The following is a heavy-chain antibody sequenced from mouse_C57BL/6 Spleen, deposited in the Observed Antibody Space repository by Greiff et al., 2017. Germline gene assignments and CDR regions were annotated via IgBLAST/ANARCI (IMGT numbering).Heavy chain of an antibody. V-gene: IGHV1-39*01. D-gene: IGHD2-4*01. J-gene: IGHJ4*01. CDR3: ARRRIYYDYGEGYAMDY. CDR1: GYSFTDYN. Sequence: VHVKQSGPELVKPGASVKISCKASGYSFTDYNMNWVKQSNGKSLEWIGVINPNYGTTSYNQKFKGKATLTVDQSSSTAYMQLNSLTSEDSAVYYCARRRIYYDYGEGYAMDYWGQGTSVTVSS. CDR2: INPNYGTT.